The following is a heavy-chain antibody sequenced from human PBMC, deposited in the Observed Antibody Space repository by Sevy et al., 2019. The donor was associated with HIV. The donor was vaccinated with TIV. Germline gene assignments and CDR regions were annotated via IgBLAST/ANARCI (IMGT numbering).Heavy chain of an antibody. CDR1: GFTFNDYW. D-gene: IGHD2-15*01. J-gene: IGHJ4*02. V-gene: IGHV3-7*02. CDR3: ARKVVDQ. Sequence: GSLRLSCVASGFTFNDYWMSWVRQAPGKGLEWVANIKQDGSQKYYIDSVKGRFTIFRDNAKNSVYLQMNSLRDDDEAVYYCARKVVDQWGQGTLVTVSS. CDR2: IKQDGSQK.